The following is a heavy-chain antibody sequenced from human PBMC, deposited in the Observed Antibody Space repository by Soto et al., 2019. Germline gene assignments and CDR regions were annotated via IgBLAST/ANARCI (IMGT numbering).Heavy chain of an antibody. V-gene: IGHV1-18*01. J-gene: IGHJ4*02. CDR2: ISAYNGNT. CDR3: ARDLPPVDY. CDR1: GYTFSSYF. Sequence: QVQLVQSGAEVKKPGASVKVSCKASGYTFSSYFISWVRQAPGQGLEWMGWISAYNGNTNYAQNLQGRVTMTTDTSTSTAYRELRSLRADDTAVYYCARDLPPVDYWGQGTLVTVSS.